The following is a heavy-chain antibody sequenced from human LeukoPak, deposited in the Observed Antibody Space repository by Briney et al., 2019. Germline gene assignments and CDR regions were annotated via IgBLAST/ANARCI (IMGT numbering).Heavy chain of an antibody. V-gene: IGHV1-3*01. CDR1: GYTFTSYA. CDR3: ARDHDILTGYLFDY. CDR2: INAGNGNT. J-gene: IGHJ4*02. Sequence: ASVKVSCKASGYTFTSYAMHRVRQAPGQRLEWMGWINAGNGNTKYSQKFQGRVTIARDTSASTAYMELSSLRSDDTAVYYCARDHDILTGYLFDYWGQGTLVTVSS. D-gene: IGHD3-9*01.